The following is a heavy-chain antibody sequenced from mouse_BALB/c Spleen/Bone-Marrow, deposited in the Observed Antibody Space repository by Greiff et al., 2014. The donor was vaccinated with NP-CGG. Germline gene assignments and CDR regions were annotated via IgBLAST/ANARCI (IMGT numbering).Heavy chain of an antibody. CDR2: INPNNGAT. V-gene: IGHV1-18*01. CDR3: ARRDYGPAWFTY. CDR1: GYTLTEST. Sequence: VQLKESGPELVKPGASVKISCKTSGYTLTESTINWVKQSHGKSLEWIGGINPNNGATGYNQKFKGKATLTVDKSSSTAYLELRSLTSDDSAVYYCARRDYGPAWFTYWGQGTLVTVSA. D-gene: IGHD1-1*01. J-gene: IGHJ3*01.